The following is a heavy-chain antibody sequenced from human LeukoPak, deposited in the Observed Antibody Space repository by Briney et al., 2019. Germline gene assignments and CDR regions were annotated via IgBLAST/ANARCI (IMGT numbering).Heavy chain of an antibody. D-gene: IGHD5-18*01. CDR2: IRYDGSNK. Sequence: PGGSLRLSCAASGFTFSSYGMHWVRQAPGKGLEWVAFIRYDGSNKYYADSVKGRFTISRDNSKNTLYLQMNSLRAEDTAVYYCAKDWVEQLWPVDYMDVWGKGTTVTVSS. CDR3: AKDWVEQLWPVDYMDV. V-gene: IGHV3-30*02. CDR1: GFTFSSYG. J-gene: IGHJ6*03.